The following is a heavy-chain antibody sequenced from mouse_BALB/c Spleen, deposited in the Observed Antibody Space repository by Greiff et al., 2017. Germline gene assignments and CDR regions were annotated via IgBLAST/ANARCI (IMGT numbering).Heavy chain of an antibody. J-gene: IGHJ2*02. Sequence: VQLKESGAELVKPGASVKLSCTASGFNIKDNYMYWVKQRPEQGLEWIGRIDPANGNTKYDPKFQGKATITADTSSTTAYLQLSSLTSEDTYVYECARGVRDGGALDYWGQGTSVTVSS. CDR3: ARGVRDGGALDY. CDR1: GFNIKDNY. CDR2: IDPANGNT. V-gene: IGHV14-3*02. D-gene: IGHD2-2*01.